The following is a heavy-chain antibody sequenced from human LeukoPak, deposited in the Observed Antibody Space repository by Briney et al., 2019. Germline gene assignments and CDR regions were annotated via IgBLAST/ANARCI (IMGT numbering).Heavy chain of an antibody. J-gene: IGHJ4*02. V-gene: IGHV4-39*01. Sequence: SETLSLTCTVSGGSISSSSYYWGWIRQPPGKGLEWIGSIYYSGSTYYNPSLKSRVTISVDTSKNQFSLKLSSVTAADTAVYYCARHRKVVIQPFDYWGQGTLVTVSS. CDR1: GGSISSSSYY. D-gene: IGHD3-22*01. CDR3: ARHRKVVIQPFDY. CDR2: IYYSGST.